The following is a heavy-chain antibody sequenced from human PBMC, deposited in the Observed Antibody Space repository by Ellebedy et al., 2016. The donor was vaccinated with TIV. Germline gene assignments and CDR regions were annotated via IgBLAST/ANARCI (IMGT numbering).Heavy chain of an antibody. CDR2: INHSGST. J-gene: IGHJ4*02. V-gene: IGHV4-34*01. D-gene: IGHD6-13*01. Sequence: SETLSLTXAVYGESFSGHYWSWIRQPPGKGLEWIGEINHSGSTNYNPSVKSRVTISVDTSKNQFSLKLRSVTAADTAVYYCARRSSVTAAPGIDSWGQGTLVTVSS. CDR1: GESFSGHY. CDR3: ARRSSVTAAPGIDS.